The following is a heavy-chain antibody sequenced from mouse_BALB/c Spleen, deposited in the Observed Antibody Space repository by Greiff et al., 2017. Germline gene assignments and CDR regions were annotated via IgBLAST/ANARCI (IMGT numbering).Heavy chain of an antibody. D-gene: IGHD1-1*01. V-gene: IGHV1-7*01. CDR3: ARGDFIRGYAMDY. CDR2: INPSTGYT. CDR1: GYTFTSYW. Sequence: VQLQQSGAELAKPGASVKMSCKASGYTFTSYWMHWVKQRPGQGLEWIGYINPSTGYTEYNQKFKDKATLTADKSSSTAYMQLSSLTSEDSAVYYCARGDFIRGYAMDYWGQGTSVTVSS. J-gene: IGHJ4*01.